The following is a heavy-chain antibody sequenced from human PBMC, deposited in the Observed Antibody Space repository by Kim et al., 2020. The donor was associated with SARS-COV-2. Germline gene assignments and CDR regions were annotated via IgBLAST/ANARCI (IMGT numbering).Heavy chain of an antibody. V-gene: IGHV3-33*01. J-gene: IGHJ1*01. CDR1: GFTFSSYG. CDR2: IWYDGSNK. Sequence: SLRPSCAASGFTFSSYGMHWVRQAPGKGLEWVAVIWYDGSNKYYADSEKGRFTISRDNSKNTLYLQMNSLRDEDTAVYYCASKHYDMEEYFQHWGQGT. D-gene: IGHD3-16*01. CDR3: ASKHYDMEEYFQH.